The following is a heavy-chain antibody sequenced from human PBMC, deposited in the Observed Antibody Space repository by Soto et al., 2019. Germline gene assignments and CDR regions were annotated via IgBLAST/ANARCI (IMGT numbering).Heavy chain of an antibody. Sequence: QLQLQKSGPGLVKPSETLSLTCTVSGGSISSSGYYWGWIRQPPGKVLEWIGSIYYSGSTYYNPALKSRVTISVDTSKNQFSLKLSSVTAADTAVYYCARHRRKGGMDVWGQGTTVTVSS. CDR1: GGSISSSGYY. CDR2: IYYSGST. V-gene: IGHV4-39*01. J-gene: IGHJ6*02. CDR3: ARHRRKGGMDV.